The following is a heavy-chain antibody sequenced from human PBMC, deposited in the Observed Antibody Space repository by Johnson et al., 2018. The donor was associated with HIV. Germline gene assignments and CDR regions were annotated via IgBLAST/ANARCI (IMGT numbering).Heavy chain of an antibody. CDR3: ARGGSGSAQKGGDAFDI. J-gene: IGHJ3*02. CDR1: GFTFSSYP. CDR2: ISGSGGST. V-gene: IGHV3-23*04. D-gene: IGHD1-26*01. Sequence: VQLVESGGGLVQPGGSLKLSCAVSGFTFSSYPMHWVRQAPGKGLEWVSGISGSGGSTYYAESVKGRFTISRDNSKNTLYLQMNSLRAEDTAGYYWARGGSGSAQKGGDAFDIWGQGTMVTVSS.